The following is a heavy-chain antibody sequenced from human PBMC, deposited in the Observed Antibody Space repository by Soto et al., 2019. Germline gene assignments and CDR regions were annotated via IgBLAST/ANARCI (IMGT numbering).Heavy chain of an antibody. CDR2: IYYSGST. CDR1: GGSISSSSYY. V-gene: IGHV4-39*07. J-gene: IGHJ5*02. Sequence: PSETLSLTCAVSGGSISSSSYYWGWIRQPPGKGLEWIGSIYYSGSTYYNPSLKSRVTISVDTSKNQFSLKLSSVTAADTAVYYCASSPHSHYDFWSGYYTGTWFDPWGQGTLVTVSS. CDR3: ASSPHSHYDFWSGYYTGTWFDP. D-gene: IGHD3-3*01.